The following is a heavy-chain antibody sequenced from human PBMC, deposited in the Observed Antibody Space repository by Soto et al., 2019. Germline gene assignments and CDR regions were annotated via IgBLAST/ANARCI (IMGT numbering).Heavy chain of an antibody. D-gene: IGHD6-13*01. V-gene: IGHV3-43*01. Sequence: GGSLRLSCAASGFTFDDYTMHWVRQVPGKGLEWVSLINWAGNRTFYADSVKGRFTISRDNNKNSLYLQMNSLRIEDTALYYCAKEGDSAAKDFQHWGQGTLVTVSS. CDR2: INWAGNRT. J-gene: IGHJ1*01. CDR1: GFTFDDYT. CDR3: AKEGDSAAKDFQH.